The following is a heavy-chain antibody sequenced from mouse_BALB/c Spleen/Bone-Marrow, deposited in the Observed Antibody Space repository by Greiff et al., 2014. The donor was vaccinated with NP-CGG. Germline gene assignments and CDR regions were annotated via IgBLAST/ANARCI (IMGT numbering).Heavy chain of an antibody. V-gene: IGHV1-69*02. D-gene: IGHD1-1*01. CDR3: ARGRTTVVSDY. Sequence: QVQLQQPGAEVVKPGASVKVSCKASGYTFTNYWMQWVKQRPGQGLEWIGEIEPSDSYTNYNQDFKGKATLTVDKSSSTAYMQLSSLTSEDSAVYYCARGRTTVVSDYWGQGTSPTVSS. CDR1: GYTFTNYW. J-gene: IGHJ2*02. CDR2: IEPSDSYT.